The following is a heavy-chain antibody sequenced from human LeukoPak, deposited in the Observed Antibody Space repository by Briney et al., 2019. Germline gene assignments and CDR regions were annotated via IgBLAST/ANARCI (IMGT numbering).Heavy chain of an antibody. V-gene: IGHV4-4*07. CDR2: IYTSGST. D-gene: IGHD6-19*01. CDR1: GGSISSYY. CDR3: AREMWLVYNYYYYGMDV. J-gene: IGHJ6*02. Sequence: SETLSLTCTVSGGSISSYYWSWIRQPAGKGLEWIGRIYTSGSTNYNPSLKSRVTMSVDTSKNQFSLKLSSVTAADTAVYYCAREMWLVYNYYYYGMDVWGQGTTVTVSS.